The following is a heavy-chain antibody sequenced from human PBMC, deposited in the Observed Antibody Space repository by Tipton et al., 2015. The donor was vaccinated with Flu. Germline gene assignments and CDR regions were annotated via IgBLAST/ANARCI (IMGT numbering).Heavy chain of an antibody. V-gene: IGHV4-34*01. J-gene: IGHJ5*02. D-gene: IGHD3-10*01. CDR3: ARVTELLWFGYARGWFDP. CDR1: GGSFSGYY. Sequence: TLSLTCAVYGGSFSGYYWSWIRQPPGKGLEWIGEINHSGSTNYNPSLKSRVTISVDTSKNQFSLKLSSVIAADTAVYYCARVTELLWFGYARGWFDPWGLGTLVTVSS. CDR2: INHSGST.